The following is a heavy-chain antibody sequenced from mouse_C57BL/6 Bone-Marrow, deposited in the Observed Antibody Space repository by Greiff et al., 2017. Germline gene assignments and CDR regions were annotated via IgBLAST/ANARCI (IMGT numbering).Heavy chain of an antibody. D-gene: IGHD1-3*01. CDR3: AVCLSTGSGWYFAV. Sequence: EVQLLESGGGLVQPGGSLKLSCAASGFTFSDYGMAWVRQAPGKGPEWVAFIGNLACSTYYADTVTGRFTISRENAKNTLYLEMSSLRSEDTAMYYCAVCLSTGSGWYFAVWGRGTTVTVSA. CDR1: GFTFSDYG. J-gene: IGHJ1*03. V-gene: IGHV5-15*01. CDR2: IGNLACST.